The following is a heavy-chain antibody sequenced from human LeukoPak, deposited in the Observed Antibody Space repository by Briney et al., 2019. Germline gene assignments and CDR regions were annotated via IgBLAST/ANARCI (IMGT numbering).Heavy chain of an antibody. V-gene: IGHV4-4*07. Sequence: SETLSLTCTVSGGSISKQYWTWVRQSAGKGLEWIGRIYGDGTITYNPSLKSRVTMSVDTSKNQFSLRLTSVTAADTAMYYCTRDSGTTGEVKFDPWGQGILITVSS. D-gene: IGHD3-10*01. J-gene: IGHJ5*02. CDR1: GGSISKQY. CDR3: TRDSGTTGEVKFDP. CDR2: IYGDGTI.